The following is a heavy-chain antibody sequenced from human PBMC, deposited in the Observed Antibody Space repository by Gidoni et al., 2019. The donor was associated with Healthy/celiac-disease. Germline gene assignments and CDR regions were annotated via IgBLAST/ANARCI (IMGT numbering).Heavy chain of an antibody. J-gene: IGHJ5*02. CDR3: ARGSITMVRGVIGWFDP. CDR1: GYSFTSYW. CDR2: IYPGDSDT. Sequence: VQLVQSGAEVNKPGESLQISCKGSGYSFTSYWVGWVRQMPGKGLEWMGSIYPGDSDTRYSPSFQGQVTMSADKFISTAYLQWSSLKASDTAMYYCARGSITMVRGVIGWFDPWGQGTLVTVSS. V-gene: IGHV5-51*01. D-gene: IGHD3-10*01.